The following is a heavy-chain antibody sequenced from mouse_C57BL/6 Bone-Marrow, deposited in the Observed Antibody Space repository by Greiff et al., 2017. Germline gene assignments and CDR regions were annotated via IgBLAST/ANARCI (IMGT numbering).Heavy chain of an antibody. V-gene: IGHV1-81*01. CDR2: IYPRSGNT. CDR1: GYTFTSYG. CDR3: ARSRGHYDGSSYAMDY. Sequence: QVQLQQSGAELARPGASVKLSCKASGYTFTSYGISWVKQRTGQGLEWIGEIYPRSGNTYYNEKFKGKATLTADKSSSTAYMELRSLTSEDSAVYFCARSRGHYDGSSYAMDYWGQGTSVTVSS. J-gene: IGHJ4*01. D-gene: IGHD1-1*01.